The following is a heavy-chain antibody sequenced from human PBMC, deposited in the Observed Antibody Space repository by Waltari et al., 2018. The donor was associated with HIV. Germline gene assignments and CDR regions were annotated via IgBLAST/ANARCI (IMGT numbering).Heavy chain of an antibody. CDR3: ARDGHFYDSRPLDY. J-gene: IGHJ4*02. V-gene: IGHV3-30*04. Sequence: QVQLVESGGGVVQPGRSLRLSCAAPGFTSIPYDIHWVRQAPGKGRGWGGIIADDGRNKYYADAVKGRFTISRDNSKNTVYLQMNSLRGEDTAVYYCARDGHFYDSRPLDYWGQGTLVTVSS. CDR1: GFTSIPYD. D-gene: IGHD3-22*01. CDR2: IADDGRNK.